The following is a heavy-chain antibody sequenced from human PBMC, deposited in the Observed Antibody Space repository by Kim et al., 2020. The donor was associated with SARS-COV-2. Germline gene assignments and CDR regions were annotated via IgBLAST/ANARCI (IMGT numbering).Heavy chain of an antibody. J-gene: IGHJ4*02. CDR3: AAGIAAAGPDH. CDR2: IWYDGSNK. Sequence: GGSLRLSCAASGFTFSSYGMHWVRQAPGKGLEWVAVIWYDGSNKYYADSVKGRFTISRDNSKNTLYLQMNSLRAEDTAVYYCAAGIAAAGPDHWGQGTLVTVSS. D-gene: IGHD6-13*01. V-gene: IGHV3-33*01. CDR1: GFTFSSYG.